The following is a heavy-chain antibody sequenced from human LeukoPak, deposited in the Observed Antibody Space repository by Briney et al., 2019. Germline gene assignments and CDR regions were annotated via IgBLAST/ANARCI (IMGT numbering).Heavy chain of an antibody. Sequence: PGGSLRLSCAASGFTFSSYAMSWVRQAPGKGLEWVSAISGSGGSTYYADSVKGRFTISRDNSKNTLYLQMNSLRAEDTAVYYCAKPLYARGLYYMDVWGKGTTVTVSS. D-gene: IGHD5/OR15-5a*01. V-gene: IGHV3-23*01. J-gene: IGHJ6*03. CDR2: ISGSGGST. CDR3: AKPLYARGLYYMDV. CDR1: GFTFSSYA.